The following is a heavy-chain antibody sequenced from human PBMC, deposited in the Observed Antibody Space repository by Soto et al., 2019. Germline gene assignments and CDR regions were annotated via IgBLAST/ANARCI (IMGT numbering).Heavy chain of an antibody. V-gene: IGHV3-33*01. D-gene: IGHD5-12*01. CDR3: ARQGPSGYSGYVYFDY. CDR1: GFTFSSYG. Sequence: QVQLVESGGGVVQPGRSLRLSCAASGFTFSSYGMHWVRQAPGKGLEWVAVIWYDGSNKYYADSVKCRFTISRDNSKNTLYLQMNSLRAEDTAVYYCARQGPSGYSGYVYFDYWGQGTLVTVSS. J-gene: IGHJ4*02. CDR2: IWYDGSNK.